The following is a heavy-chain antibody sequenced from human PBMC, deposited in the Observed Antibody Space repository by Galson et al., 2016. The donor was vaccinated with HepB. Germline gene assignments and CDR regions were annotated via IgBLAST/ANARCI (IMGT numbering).Heavy chain of an antibody. CDR2: LYSGGAT. V-gene: IGHV3-66*01. CDR3: TRGDGYQMLPFEY. CDR1: GFTFSNYA. Sequence: SLRLSCAASGFTFSNYAMHWVRQAPGKGLEWVSVLYSGGATYYADSVKGRFTISRGNSKNTLYLQMNSLRAEDTAVYYCTRGDGYQMLPFEYWGQGTLVTVSS. D-gene: IGHD2-2*01. J-gene: IGHJ4*02.